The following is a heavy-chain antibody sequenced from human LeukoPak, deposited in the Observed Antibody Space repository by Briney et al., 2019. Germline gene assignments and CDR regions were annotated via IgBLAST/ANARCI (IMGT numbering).Heavy chain of an antibody. D-gene: IGHD3-16*02. CDR2: IYYSGNT. CDR1: GDSISSGSYY. CDR3: ARGPYYDYVWGSYRYREYFQH. Sequence: SETLSLTCTVSGDSISSGSYYWGWIRQPPGKGLEWIGNIYYSGNTYYNPSLKSRVTISVDTSKNQFSLKLNSVTAADTAVYYCARGPYYDYVWGSYRYREYFQHWGQGTLVTVSS. V-gene: IGHV4-39*01. J-gene: IGHJ1*01.